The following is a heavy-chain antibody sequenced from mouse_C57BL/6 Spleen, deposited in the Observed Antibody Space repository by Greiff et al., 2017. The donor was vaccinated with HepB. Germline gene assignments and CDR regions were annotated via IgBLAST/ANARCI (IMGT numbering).Heavy chain of an antibody. CDR3: TGEGVNYGYAWFAY. Sequence: EVKLQESGTVLARPGASVKMSCKTSGYTFTSYWMHWVKQTPGQGLEWIGAIYPGNSDTNYNQKFKVKAKLTAVTSASTTYMELSSRTNEDSAVYYCTGEGVNYGYAWFAYWGQGTLVTVSA. V-gene: IGHV1-5*01. CDR1: GYTFTSYW. J-gene: IGHJ3*01. D-gene: IGHD2-2*01. CDR2: IYPGNSDT.